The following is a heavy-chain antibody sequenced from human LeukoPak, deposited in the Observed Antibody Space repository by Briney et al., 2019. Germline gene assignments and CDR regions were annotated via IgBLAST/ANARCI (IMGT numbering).Heavy chain of an antibody. J-gene: IGHJ6*03. V-gene: IGHV4-59*01. D-gene: IGHD3-22*01. Sequence: SETLSLTCTVSGGSIKSYYWSWIRQPPGKGLEWIGYIYDSGSTNSNPFLKSRVTISLDAAKDQFSLRLSSVTAADTALYYCARVRWLNAYYHYYYMDVRGKGTTVTVSS. CDR1: GGSIKSYY. CDR2: IYDSGST. CDR3: ARVRWLNAYYHYYYMDV.